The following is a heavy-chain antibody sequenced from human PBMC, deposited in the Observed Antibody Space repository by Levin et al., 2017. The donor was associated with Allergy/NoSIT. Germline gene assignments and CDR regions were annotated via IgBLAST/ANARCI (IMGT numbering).Heavy chain of an antibody. J-gene: IGHJ4*02. CDR1: GGSISSYY. V-gene: IGHV4-59*08. D-gene: IGHD6-6*01. CDR2: IYYSGST. CDR3: ARQLYSSSLDY. Sequence: SQTLSLTCTVSGGSISSYYWSWIRQPPGKGLEWIGYIYYSGSTNYNPSLKSRVTISVDTSKNQFSLKLSSVTAADTAVYYGARQLYSSSLDYWGQGTLVTVSS.